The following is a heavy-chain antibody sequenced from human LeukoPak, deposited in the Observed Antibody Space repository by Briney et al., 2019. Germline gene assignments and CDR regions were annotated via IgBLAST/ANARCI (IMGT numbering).Heavy chain of an antibody. D-gene: IGHD3-9*01. V-gene: IGHV4-59*01. CDR1: ADSINNYY. CDR2: IFHNGNT. J-gene: IGHJ4*02. CDR3: ARLFYDILTFDS. Sequence: PSETLSLTCSVSADSINNYYWSWIRQPPGKGLEWIGYIFHNGNTNYAPSLKSRVTMSVDTSKNQFSLRLTSVTAADTAVYYCARLFYDILTFDSWGQGTLVTASS.